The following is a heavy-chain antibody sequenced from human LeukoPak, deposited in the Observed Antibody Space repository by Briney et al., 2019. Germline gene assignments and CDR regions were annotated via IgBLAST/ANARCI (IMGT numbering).Heavy chain of an antibody. D-gene: IGHD6-19*01. CDR2: ISSSSSTI. Sequence: QPGGSLRLSCAASGFTFSSYSMNWVRQAPGKGLEWVSYISSSSSTIYYADSVKGRFTISRDNAKNSLYLQMNSLRDEDTAVYYCARDSSSGWQNYFTSDYYYYGMDVWGQGTTVTVSS. CDR1: GFTFSSYS. J-gene: IGHJ6*02. V-gene: IGHV3-48*02. CDR3: ARDSSSGWQNYFTSDYYYYGMDV.